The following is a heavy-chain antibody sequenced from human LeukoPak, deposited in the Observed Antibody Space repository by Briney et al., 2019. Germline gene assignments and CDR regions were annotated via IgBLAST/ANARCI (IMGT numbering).Heavy chain of an antibody. D-gene: IGHD2-15*01. Sequence: ASVKVSCKASGYTFTGYYMHWVRQAPGQGLEWMGWISPNSGGTNYAQKFQGRVTMTRDTSISTAYMELSRLRSDDTAVYYCARDWNHCSGGSCPRGTFQHWGQGTLVTVSS. V-gene: IGHV1-2*02. CDR1: GYTFTGYY. CDR2: ISPNSGGT. CDR3: ARDWNHCSGGSCPRGTFQH. J-gene: IGHJ1*01.